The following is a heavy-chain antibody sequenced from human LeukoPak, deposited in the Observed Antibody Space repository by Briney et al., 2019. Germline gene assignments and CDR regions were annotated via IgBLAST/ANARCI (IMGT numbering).Heavy chain of an antibody. CDR2: ISYDGSDK. V-gene: IGHV3-30*18. CDR3: AKGRPPYEYSSSAYHYDVFDI. Sequence: GGSLRLSCAASGFTFSSYGMHWVRQAPGKGLEWVTLISYDGSDKYYADSVKGRFTVSRDNSKNTLYLQMNSLRAEDTAVYFCAKGRPPYEYSSSAYHYDVFDIWGQGTMVTVSS. D-gene: IGHD3-22*01. J-gene: IGHJ3*02. CDR1: GFTFSSYG.